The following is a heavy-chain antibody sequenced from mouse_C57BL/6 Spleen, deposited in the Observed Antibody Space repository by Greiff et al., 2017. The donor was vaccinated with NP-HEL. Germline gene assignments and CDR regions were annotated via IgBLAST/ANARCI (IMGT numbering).Heavy chain of an antibody. D-gene: IGHD2-4*01. CDR1: GYTFTSYT. Sequence: QVQLQQSGAELARPGASVTMSCKASGYTFTSYTMHWVKQRPGQGLEWIGYINPSSGYTKYNQKFKDKATLTADKSSSTAYMQLSSLTSEDSAVYYGARAGLGYDYDPYAMDYWGQGTSVTVSS. J-gene: IGHJ4*01. V-gene: IGHV1-4*01. CDR2: INPSSGYT. CDR3: ARAGLGYDYDPYAMDY.